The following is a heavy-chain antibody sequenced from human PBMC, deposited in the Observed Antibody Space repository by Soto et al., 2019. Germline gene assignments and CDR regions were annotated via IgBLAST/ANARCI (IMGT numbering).Heavy chain of an antibody. CDR3: AIAELEIFGVVMSSEASSDP. CDR2: IYYSGST. J-gene: IGHJ5*02. V-gene: IGHV4-31*03. D-gene: IGHD3-3*01. Sequence: SETLSVTCTVSGGSISSGGYYWSWIRQHPGKGLEWIGYIYYSGSTYYNPSLKSRVTISVDTSKNQFSLKLSSVTAADTAVYYCAIAELEIFGVVMSSEASSDPWGQGTVVTVSS. CDR1: GGSISSGGYY.